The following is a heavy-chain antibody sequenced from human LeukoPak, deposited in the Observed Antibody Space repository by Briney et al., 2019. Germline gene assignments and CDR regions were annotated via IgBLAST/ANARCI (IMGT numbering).Heavy chain of an antibody. D-gene: IGHD3-10*01. CDR3: ATGRTMVRGDVFDY. Sequence: GASVKVSCKVSGYTLTELSMHWVRQAPGKGLEWMGGFDPEDGETIYAQKFQGRVTMTEDTSTDTAYMELSSLRSVDTAVYYCATGRTMVRGDVFDYWGQGTLVTVSS. V-gene: IGHV1-24*01. J-gene: IGHJ4*02. CDR2: FDPEDGET. CDR1: GYTLTELS.